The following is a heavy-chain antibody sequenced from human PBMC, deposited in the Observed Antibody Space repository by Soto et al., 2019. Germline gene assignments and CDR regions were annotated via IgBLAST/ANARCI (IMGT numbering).Heavy chain of an antibody. CDR3: ARSLVVAYYYYYMDV. CDR1: GGSISSYY. Sequence: SETLSLTCTVSGGSISSYYWSWIRQPPGKGLEWIGDIYNSGRPNSNPSLKSRVTISVDTSKNQFSLKLSSVTAADTAVYYCARSLVVAYYYYYMDVWGKGTTVTVSS. J-gene: IGHJ6*03. D-gene: IGHD2-15*01. CDR2: IYNSGRP. V-gene: IGHV4-59*01.